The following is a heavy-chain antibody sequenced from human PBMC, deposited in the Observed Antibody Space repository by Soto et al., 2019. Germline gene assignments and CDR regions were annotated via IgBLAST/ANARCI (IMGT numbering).Heavy chain of an antibody. D-gene: IGHD5-12*01. Sequence: PGGSRRLSYAASGFAFSSCAMHWVRQTPGKGLEWLALISFDGSDKYYADSVKGRFNISRDTSTNTLNLQMNSLRPEDTGVYYCAKSVPPGGYSRGWYV. J-gene: IGHJ2*01. CDR3: AKSVPPGGYSRGWYV. V-gene: IGHV3-30*18. CDR2: ISFDGSDK. CDR1: GFAFSSCA.